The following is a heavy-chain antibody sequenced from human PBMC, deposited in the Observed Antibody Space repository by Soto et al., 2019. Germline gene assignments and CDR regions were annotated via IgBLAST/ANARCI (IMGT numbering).Heavy chain of an antibody. CDR2: VSGSGGST. CDR1: GFTFSSYA. V-gene: IGHV3-23*01. Sequence: PGGSLRLACAASGFTFSSYAMRWVRQAPGKGLEWVSAVSGSGGSTYYADSVKGRFTISRDNSKNTLYLQMNSLRAEDTAVYYCARRGPGTYFAYWGQGTLVTVSS. J-gene: IGHJ4*02. CDR3: ARRGPGTYFAY. D-gene: IGHD6-13*01.